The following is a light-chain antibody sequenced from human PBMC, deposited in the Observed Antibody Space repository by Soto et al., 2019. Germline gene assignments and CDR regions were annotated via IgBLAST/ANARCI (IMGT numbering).Light chain of an antibody. J-gene: IGLJ1*01. Sequence: QSALTQPPSASGSPGQSVAMSCTGTSSDVGGYNYVSWYQQHPGKAPKLMIYEVNKRPSGAPDRFSGSKSGNTASLTVSGLQAEDEADYYCSSYAGSSNVFGTGTKVTVL. CDR3: SSYAGSSNV. CDR2: EVN. V-gene: IGLV2-8*01. CDR1: SSDVGGYNY.